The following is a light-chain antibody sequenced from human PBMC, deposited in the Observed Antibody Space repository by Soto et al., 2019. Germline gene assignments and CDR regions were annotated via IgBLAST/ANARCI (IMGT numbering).Light chain of an antibody. CDR2: RHT. Sequence: QSVLTQPPSVSGAPGQRVTISCTGSSSNIEAGYDVHWYQQLPGTAPKLLIYRHTNRPSWVPDRVSGSKSGTSASLAITGLQAEDEAYYYCQSYDSSLSGSSVFGTGTKLTVL. CDR3: QSYDSSLSGSSV. J-gene: IGLJ1*01. V-gene: IGLV1-40*01. CDR1: SSNIEAGYD.